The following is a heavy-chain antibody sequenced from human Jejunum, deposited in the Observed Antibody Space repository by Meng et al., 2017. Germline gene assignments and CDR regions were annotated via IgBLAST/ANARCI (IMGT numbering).Heavy chain of an antibody. D-gene: IGHD2-8*01. Sequence: QVQLKEPGPGLVKPSGTLSLTCAVSGDSITSSNWWSWVRQPPGKGLEWIGEIFHTGSTNYNPSLRSRLTISVDKSKNQFSLKLSSVTAADTAVYYCARALGTYGTFFDYWGQGTLVTVFS. CDR2: IFHTGST. V-gene: IGHV4-4*02. CDR1: GDSITSSNW. CDR3: ARALGTYGTFFDY. J-gene: IGHJ4*02.